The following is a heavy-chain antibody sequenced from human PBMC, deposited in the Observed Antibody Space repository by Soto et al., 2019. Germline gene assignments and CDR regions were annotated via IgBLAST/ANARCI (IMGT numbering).Heavy chain of an antibody. Sequence: QVQLQESGPGLVKPSQTLSLTCTVSGGSISSGGYYWSWIRQHPGKGLEWIGYIYYSGSTYYNPSLKSRVTIPVDTSKNQSSRKLSSVTAADTAVYYWARNSRSWTAPGMDVWGQGTPVTVSS. CDR2: IYYSGST. J-gene: IGHJ6*02. D-gene: IGHD6-13*01. V-gene: IGHV4-31*03. CDR3: ARNSRSWTAPGMDV. CDR1: GGSISSGGYY.